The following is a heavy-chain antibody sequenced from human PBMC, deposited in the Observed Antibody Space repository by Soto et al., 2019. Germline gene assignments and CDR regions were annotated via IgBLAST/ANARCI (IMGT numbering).Heavy chain of an antibody. D-gene: IGHD3-3*01. V-gene: IGHV4-34*01. CDR2: INHSGST. CDR3: ARERYDFWSGLSDY. CDR1: GGSFSGYY. J-gene: IGHJ4*02. Sequence: QVQLQQWGAGLLKPSETLSLTCAVYGGSFSGYYWSWIRQPPGKGLEWIGEINHSGSTNYNPSLKSRVTISVDTSKIQFSLKLSSVTAADTAVYYCARERYDFWSGLSDYWGQGTLVTVSS.